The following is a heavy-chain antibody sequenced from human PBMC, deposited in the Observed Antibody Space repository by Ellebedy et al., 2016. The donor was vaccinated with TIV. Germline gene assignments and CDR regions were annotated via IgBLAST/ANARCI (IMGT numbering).Heavy chain of an antibody. V-gene: IGHV1-18*04. D-gene: IGHD3-22*01. CDR1: GYTFTSYG. CDR2: ISAYNGNT. Sequence: AALVKVSCKASGYTFTSYGISWVRQAPGQGLEWMGWISAYNGNTNYAQKLQGRVTMTTDTSTSTAYMELRSLRSDDTAVYYCARATTPYYYDSSGYYYPYYFDYWGQGTLVTVSS. J-gene: IGHJ4*02. CDR3: ARATTPYYYDSSGYYYPYYFDY.